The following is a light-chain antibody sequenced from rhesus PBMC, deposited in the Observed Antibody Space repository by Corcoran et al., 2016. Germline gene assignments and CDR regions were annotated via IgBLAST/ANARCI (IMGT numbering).Light chain of an antibody. J-gene: IGLJ1*01. CDR1: KIGRKY. CDR2: ADT. CDR3: LVWDSGSYI. V-gene: IGLV3-25*01. Sequence: SYELTQPPSVSAASGQMATITCGGDKIGRKYVHWYQKKPAQATVQVIYADTKRPSGIPERFLGSNSGSTATLAISGVEPGDEADYYCLVWDSGSYIFGAGTPLTVL.